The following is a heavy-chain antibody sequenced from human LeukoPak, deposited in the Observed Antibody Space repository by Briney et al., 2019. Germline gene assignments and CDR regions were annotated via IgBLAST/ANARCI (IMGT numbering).Heavy chain of an antibody. J-gene: IGHJ4*02. D-gene: IGHD5-18*01. CDR1: GGTFSSYA. CDR2: IIPIFGTA. CDR3: ARSQGTAMVEGPPIL. V-gene: IGHV1-69*05. Sequence: SVKVSCKASGGTFSSYAISWVRQAPGQGLEWMGGIIPIFGTANYAQKFQGRVTITTDESTSTAYMELSSLRSEDTAVYYCARSQGTAMVEGPPILWGQGTLVTVSS.